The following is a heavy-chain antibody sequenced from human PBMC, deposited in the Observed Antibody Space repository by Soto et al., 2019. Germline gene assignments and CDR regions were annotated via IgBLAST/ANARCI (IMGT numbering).Heavy chain of an antibody. CDR1: GFIFRDYA. D-gene: IGHD6-19*01. V-gene: IGHV3-23*01. Sequence: VQLLESGGGLVQPGGSLRLSCAASGFIFRDYAMNWVRQAPGKGLEWGSDISGSGDSARYADSVKGRFTIARDNSRNKLYLQINSLRVDDAALYYCGKERRGSGWSVCNFWGQGTLVTVSS. CDR2: ISGSGDSA. J-gene: IGHJ1*01. CDR3: GKERRGSGWSVCNF.